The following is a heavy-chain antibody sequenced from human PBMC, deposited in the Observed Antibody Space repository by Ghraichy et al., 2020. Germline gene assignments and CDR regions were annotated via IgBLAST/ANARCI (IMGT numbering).Heavy chain of an antibody. Sequence: GGSLRLSCAASGFTFSSYSMNWVRQAPGKGLEWVSYISSSSSTIYYADSVKGRFTISRDNAKNSLYLQMNSLRDEDTAVYYCARPLNSYGLKYYYYMDVWGKGTTVTVSS. J-gene: IGHJ6*03. CDR3: ARPLNSYGLKYYYYMDV. D-gene: IGHD5-18*01. V-gene: IGHV3-48*02. CDR2: ISSSSSTI. CDR1: GFTFSSYS.